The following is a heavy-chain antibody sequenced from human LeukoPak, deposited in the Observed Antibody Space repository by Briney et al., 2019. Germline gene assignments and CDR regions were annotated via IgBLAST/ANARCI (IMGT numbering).Heavy chain of an antibody. V-gene: IGHV1-18*01. CDR2: ISAYNGNT. CDR3: ARWIIWEPGPYYFGY. CDR1: GYTFTSYG. D-gene: IGHD1-26*01. Sequence: ASVKVSCKASGYTFTSYGISWVRQAPGQGLEWMGWISAYNGNTNYAQRLQGRVTMTTDTSTSTAYMELRSLRSDDTAVYYCARWIIWEPGPYYFGYWGQGTLVTVSS. J-gene: IGHJ4*02.